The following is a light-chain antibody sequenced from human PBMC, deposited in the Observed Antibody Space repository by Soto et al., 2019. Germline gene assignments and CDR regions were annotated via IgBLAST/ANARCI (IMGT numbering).Light chain of an antibody. Sequence: QSALTRPPSVPGAPGQTVTISRTGSGSNIGAGYGVQWYQQLPGTAPRLLIYGSDDRPSGVPDRFSASVSGNSASLAITGLQTEDEAVYYCQSYDSNLSEVFGNGTKLTVL. J-gene: IGLJ1*01. CDR1: GSNIGAGYG. V-gene: IGLV1-40*01. CDR3: QSYDSNLSEV. CDR2: GSD.